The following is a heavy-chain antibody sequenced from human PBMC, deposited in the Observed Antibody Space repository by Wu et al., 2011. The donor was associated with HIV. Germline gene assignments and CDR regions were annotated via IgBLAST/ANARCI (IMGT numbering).Heavy chain of an antibody. D-gene: IGHD1-1*01. CDR3: ARSRPRYRATGTRGATLDY. CDR1: GYTFTSYD. Sequence: QVQLAQSGAEVKKPGASVKVSCKASGYTFTSYDINWVRQATGQGLEWMGWMNPNSGNTGYAQEFQGRVTITRNTSISTAYMELSSLRSEDTAVYYCARSRPRYRATGTRGATLDYWGQGTPSTVSS. V-gene: IGHV1-8*03. J-gene: IGHJ4*02. CDR2: MNPNSGNT.